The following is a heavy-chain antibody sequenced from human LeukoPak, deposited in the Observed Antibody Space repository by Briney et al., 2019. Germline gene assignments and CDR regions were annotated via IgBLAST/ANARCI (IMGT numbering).Heavy chain of an antibody. CDR2: IKQDGSEK. V-gene: IGHV3-7*01. Sequence: GGSLRLSCAASGFTFSRSWMTWVRQAPGKGLECVANIKQDGSEKHYVDSVKGRFTISRDNGKNSLYLRMNSLRAEDTAVYYCARDEVGYFDYWGQGTLVTVSS. CDR1: GFTFSRSW. J-gene: IGHJ4*02. CDR3: ARDEVGYFDY.